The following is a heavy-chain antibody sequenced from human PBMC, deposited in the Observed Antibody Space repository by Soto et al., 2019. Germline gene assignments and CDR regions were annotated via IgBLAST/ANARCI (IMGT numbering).Heavy chain of an antibody. CDR2: INPNSGAT. V-gene: IGHV1-2*04. Sequence: ASVKVSCKASGYTFTDYYIHWVRQAPGQGLEWMGWINPNSGATNSAQKFLGWVTMSRDTSISTVYLELSRLKSDDTAVYYCARSAFCSGGRCKHWFDPLGQGTLVTVSS. J-gene: IGHJ5*02. CDR3: ARSAFCSGGRCKHWFDP. CDR1: GYTFTDYY. D-gene: IGHD2-15*01.